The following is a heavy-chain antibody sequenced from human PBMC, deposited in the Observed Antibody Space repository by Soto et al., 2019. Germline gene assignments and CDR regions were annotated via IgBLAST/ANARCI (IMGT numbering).Heavy chain of an antibody. V-gene: IGHV4-39*01. CDR2: IYYSGST. CDR3: MPGSGWKDFVY. D-gene: IGHD3-22*01. CDR1: GGSISGSSYY. Sequence: SETLYLTCTVSGGSISGSSYYWGWIRQPPGKGLEWIGNIYYSGSTYYNPSLKSRVTISVDASKNQFSLKLSSVTAADTAAYCSMPGSGWKDFVYCGQGPLVTVS. J-gene: IGHJ4*02.